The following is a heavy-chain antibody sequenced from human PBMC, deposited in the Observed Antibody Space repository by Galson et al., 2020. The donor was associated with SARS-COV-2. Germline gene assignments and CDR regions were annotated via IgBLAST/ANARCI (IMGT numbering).Heavy chain of an antibody. CDR3: AARPADDFFLGVFDW. V-gene: IGHV3-7*01. CDR1: GLPSSSHR. Sequence: GESLKISCTVSGLPSSSHRMRWVRQAPGKGPARAANIKQHGSDKLYVASVEGRFTISRDKTKNSVYLQMNSLRPEDTAVYYCAARPADDFFLGVFDWWGQGTLVTVSS. CDR2: IKQHGSDK. J-gene: IGHJ4*02. D-gene: IGHD3-16*01.